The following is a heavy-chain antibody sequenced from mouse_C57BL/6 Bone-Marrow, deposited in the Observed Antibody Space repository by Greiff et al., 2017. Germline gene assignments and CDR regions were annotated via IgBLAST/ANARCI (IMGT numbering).Heavy chain of an antibody. J-gene: IGHJ3*01. CDR3: AIPIYDDYPWFAY. V-gene: IGHV1-74*01. D-gene: IGHD2-4*01. CDR1: GYTFTSYW. Sequence: QVQLQQPGAELVKPGASVKVSCKASGYTFTSYWMHWVKQRPGQGLEWIGRIHPSDSNTNYNQKFKGKATLTVDKSSSTAYMQLSSLTSEDSAVYYCAIPIYDDYPWFAYWGQGTLVTVSA. CDR2: IHPSDSNT.